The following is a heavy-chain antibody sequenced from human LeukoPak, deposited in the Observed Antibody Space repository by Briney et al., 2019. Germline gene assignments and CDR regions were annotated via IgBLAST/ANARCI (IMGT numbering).Heavy chain of an antibody. Sequence: ASVKVSCKASGGTFSSYAISWVRQAPGQGLEWMGGIIPIFGTANYAQKFQGRVTITADESTSTAYMELSSLRSEDTAVYYSARDLRQWLVPNGYYGMDVWGQGTTVTVSS. CDR3: ARDLRQWLVPNGYYGMDV. D-gene: IGHD6-19*01. V-gene: IGHV1-69*01. CDR2: IIPIFGTA. J-gene: IGHJ6*02. CDR1: GGTFSSYA.